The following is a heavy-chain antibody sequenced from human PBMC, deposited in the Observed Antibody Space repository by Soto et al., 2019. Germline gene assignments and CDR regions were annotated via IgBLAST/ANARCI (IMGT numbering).Heavy chain of an antibody. V-gene: IGHV3-7*05. CDR2: IKQDGSEK. CDR1: GFTFSSYW. J-gene: IGHJ6*02. Sequence: PGGSLRLSCAASGFTFSSYWMSWVRQAPGKGLEWVANIKQDGSEKYYVDSVKGRFTISRDNAKNSLYLQMNSLRAEDTAVYYCAREGGSVAHYYDILTGGGMDVWGQGTTVTVSS. D-gene: IGHD3-9*01. CDR3: AREGGSVAHYYDILTGGGMDV.